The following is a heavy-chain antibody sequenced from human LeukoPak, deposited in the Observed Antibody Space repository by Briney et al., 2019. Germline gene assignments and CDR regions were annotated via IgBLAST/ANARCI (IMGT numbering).Heavy chain of an antibody. CDR2: ISAYNGNT. J-gene: IGHJ3*02. V-gene: IGHV1-18*01. CDR1: GYTFTSYG. CDR3: ARGGGYCSSTSCYTDDAFDI. D-gene: IGHD2-2*02. Sequence: ASAKVSCKASGYTFTSYGISWVRQAPGQGLEWMGWISAYNGNTNYAQKLQGRVTMTTDTSTSTAYMELRSLRSDDTAVYYCARGGGYCSSTSCYTDDAFDIWGQGTMVTVSS.